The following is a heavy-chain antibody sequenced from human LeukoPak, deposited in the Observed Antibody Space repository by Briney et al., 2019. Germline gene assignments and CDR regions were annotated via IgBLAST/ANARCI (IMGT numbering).Heavy chain of an antibody. Sequence: SETLSLTCAVYGGSFSGYYWSWIRQPPGKGLEWIGEINHSGSTNYNPSLKSRVTISVGTSKNQFSLKLGSVTAADTAVYYCASAHLTMAPSAFDIWGQGTMATVSS. J-gene: IGHJ3*02. V-gene: IGHV4-34*01. CDR2: INHSGST. D-gene: IGHD3-10*01. CDR1: GGSFSGYY. CDR3: ASAHLTMAPSAFDI.